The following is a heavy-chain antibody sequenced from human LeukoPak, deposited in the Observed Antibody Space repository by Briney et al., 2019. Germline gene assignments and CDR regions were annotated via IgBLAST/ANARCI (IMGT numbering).Heavy chain of an antibody. Sequence: GGSLRLSCAASGFTFSTYRMTWVRQAPGKGLEWVSSISGPSGYIYYADSVEGRFTISRDNAKNSLYLQMHSLRAEDTAVYYCARGISGWFSYIDYWGQGALVTVSS. J-gene: IGHJ4*02. CDR2: ISGPSGYI. D-gene: IGHD6-19*01. CDR1: GFTFSTYR. CDR3: ARGISGWFSYIDY. V-gene: IGHV3-21*01.